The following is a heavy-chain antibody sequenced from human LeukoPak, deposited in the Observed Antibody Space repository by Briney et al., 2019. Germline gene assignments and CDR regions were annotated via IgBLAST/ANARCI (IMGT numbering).Heavy chain of an antibody. CDR3: ARLWSTDCSGGSCPHQPNY. CDR2: VFYSGST. Sequence: SEPLSLTCTVSGGSVSSSSYHWGWIRQPPGKGLEWIGSVFYSGSTYYNPSLKSRVTMSVDTSKNQFSPKLSSVIAADTAVYYCARLWSTDCSGGSCPHQPNYWGQGTLVTVSS. D-gene: IGHD2-15*01. J-gene: IGHJ4*02. V-gene: IGHV4-39*01. CDR1: GGSVSSSSYH.